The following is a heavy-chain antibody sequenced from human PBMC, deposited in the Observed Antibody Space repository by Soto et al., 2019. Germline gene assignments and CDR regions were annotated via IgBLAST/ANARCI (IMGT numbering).Heavy chain of an antibody. V-gene: IGHV3-7*03. D-gene: IGHD2-8*01. CDR3: ARGSNQDY. Sequence: EVQLVESGGDLVQPGGSLRLSCVASGFTFSPYWMSWVRQAPGRGLQWVATINNEGNEKYYAVSVKGRFTISRDNARDSLYLQLTSLRAEDTAIYYCARGSNQDYWGQGTLVAVSS. J-gene: IGHJ4*02. CDR2: INNEGNEK. CDR1: GFTFSPYW.